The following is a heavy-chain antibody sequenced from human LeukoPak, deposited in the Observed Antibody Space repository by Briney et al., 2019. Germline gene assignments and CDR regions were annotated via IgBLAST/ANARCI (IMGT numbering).Heavy chain of an antibody. CDR3: ARRDSSGPDAFDI. CDR2: IYPGDSDT. Sequence: GESLKISCKGSGYSFTSYWIGWVRQMPGKGLERMGIIYPGDSDTRYSPSFEGQVTISADKSISTAYLQWSSLKASDTAMYYCARRDSSGPDAFDIWGQGTMVTVSS. D-gene: IGHD6-19*01. V-gene: IGHV5-51*01. CDR1: GYSFTSYW. J-gene: IGHJ3*02.